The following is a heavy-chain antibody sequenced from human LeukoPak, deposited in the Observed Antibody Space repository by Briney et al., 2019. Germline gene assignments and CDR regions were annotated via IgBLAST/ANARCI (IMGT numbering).Heavy chain of an antibody. CDR2: IYYSGST. CDR1: GDSVSSGSHY. CDR3: VRAARYYWFDP. Sequence: PSETLAVTCTVSGDSVSSGSHYWSWIRQPPGKGLEWIGYIYYSGSTNYNPSLKSRVTISIDTSKNQFSLKLSSVTAADTAVYYCVRAARYYWFDPWGQGTLVTVFS. J-gene: IGHJ5*02. V-gene: IGHV4-61*01. D-gene: IGHD1-14*01.